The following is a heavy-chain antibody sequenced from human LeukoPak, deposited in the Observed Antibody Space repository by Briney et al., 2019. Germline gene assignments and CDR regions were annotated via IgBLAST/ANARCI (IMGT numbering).Heavy chain of an antibody. D-gene: IGHD1-26*01. CDR2: ISSSGSTI. CDR3: AKEIGAIGLPAFDY. V-gene: IGHV3-11*01. CDR1: GFTFSDYY. J-gene: IGHJ4*02. Sequence: GGSLRLSCAASGFTFSDYYMSWIRQAPGKGLEWVSYISSSGSTIYYADSVKGRFTISRDNSKNTVYLQMNTLGAADTAIYYCAKEIGAIGLPAFDYWGQGSLVTVSS.